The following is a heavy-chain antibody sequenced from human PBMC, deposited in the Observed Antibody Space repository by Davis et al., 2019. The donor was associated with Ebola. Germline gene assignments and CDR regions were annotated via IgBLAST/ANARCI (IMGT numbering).Heavy chain of an antibody. CDR2: ISSSSSTI. V-gene: IGHV3-48*04. CDR3: AAADIVVVVDGTSYPHAFDT. D-gene: IGHD2-15*01. CDR1: GFTFSSYS. Sequence: PGGSLRLSCPPSGFTFSSYSMNWVRQAPGKGLEWVSYISSSSSTIYYADSVKGRFTISRDNAKNSLFLQMNSLRAEDTAVYYCAAADIVVVVDGTSYPHAFDTWGQGTVVTVSS. J-gene: IGHJ3*02.